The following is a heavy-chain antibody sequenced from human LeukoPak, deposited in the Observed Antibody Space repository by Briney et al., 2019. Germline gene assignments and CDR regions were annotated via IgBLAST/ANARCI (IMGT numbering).Heavy chain of an antibody. CDR3: ARVAVAYFDY. CDR1: GFTVSSTH. V-gene: IGHV3-66*01. D-gene: IGHD6-19*01. J-gene: IGHJ4*02. Sequence: GGSLRLSCAASGFTVSSTHMGWVRQAPGKGLEWVSVTYSGGAAYYPDSVKGRFTISRDLSKNTLYLQMNDLRAEDTAVYYCARVAVAYFDYWGQGTLVTVSS. CDR2: TYSGGAA.